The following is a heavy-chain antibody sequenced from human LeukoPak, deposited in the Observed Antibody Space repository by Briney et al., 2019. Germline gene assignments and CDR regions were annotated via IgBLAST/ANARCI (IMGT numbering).Heavy chain of an antibody. CDR3: ARGAYYDSSGYHDAFDI. D-gene: IGHD3-22*01. V-gene: IGHV1-3*03. CDR1: GYTFTSYA. CDR2: INAGNGNT. J-gene: IGHJ3*02. Sequence: GASVKVSCKASGYTFTSYAMHWVRQAPGQRLEWMGWINAGNGNTKYSQEFQGRVTITRDTSASTAYMELSSLRSEDMAVYYCARGAYYDSSGYHDAFDIWGQGTMVTVSS.